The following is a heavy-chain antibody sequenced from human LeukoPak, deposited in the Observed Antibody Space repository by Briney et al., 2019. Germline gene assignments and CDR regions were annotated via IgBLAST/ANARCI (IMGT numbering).Heavy chain of an antibody. CDR3: ARSAERYPLNY. CDR2: IIPILGIA. D-gene: IGHD2-15*01. V-gene: IGHV1-69*04. Sequence: SVKVSCKASGGTFSSYAISWVRQAPGQGLEWMGRIIPILGIANYAQKFQGRVTITADKSTSTAYMELSSLRSEDTAVYYCARSAERYPLNYWGQGTLVTVSS. J-gene: IGHJ4*02. CDR1: GGTFSSYA.